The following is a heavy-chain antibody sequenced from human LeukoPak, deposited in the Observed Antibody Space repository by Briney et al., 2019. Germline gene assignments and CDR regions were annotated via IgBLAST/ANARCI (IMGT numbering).Heavy chain of an antibody. J-gene: IGHJ6*03. Sequence: SETLSLTCAVYGGSFSGYYWSWIRQPPGKGLEWIGEINHSGSTNYNPSLKSRVTISVDTSKDQFSLKLSSVTAADTAVYYCASGSGGRINYYYYYMDVWGKGTTVTVSS. CDR1: GGSFSGYY. CDR3: ASGSGGRINYYYYYMDV. V-gene: IGHV4-34*01. CDR2: INHSGST.